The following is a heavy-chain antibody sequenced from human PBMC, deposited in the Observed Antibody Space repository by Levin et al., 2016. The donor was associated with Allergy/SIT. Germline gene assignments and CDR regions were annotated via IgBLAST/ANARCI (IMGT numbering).Heavy chain of an antibody. CDR3: ARWSTLSRGDY. V-gene: IGHV3-74*01. CDR1: GFSLSSYW. CDR2: INEDGSGG. Sequence: GGSLRLSCAASGFSLSSYWMHWVRQAPGKGLVWVSRINEDGSGGTYADFVKGRFTISKDNANNKVYLQMNSLSAEDTAVYYCARWSTLSRGDYWGQGTLVTVSS. D-gene: IGHD3-3*01. J-gene: IGHJ4*02.